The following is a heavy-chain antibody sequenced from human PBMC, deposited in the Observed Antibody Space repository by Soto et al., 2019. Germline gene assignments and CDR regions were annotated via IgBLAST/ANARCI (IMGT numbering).Heavy chain of an antibody. CDR1: GGSISSGDYY. CDR3: ARFFVVTDAFDI. Sequence: QVQLQESGPGLVKPSQTLSLTCTVSGGSISSGDYYWSWIRQPPGKGLEWIGYIYYSGSTYHNPSLKSRRTISVATSENQFSLNFISGTAADTAVYYFARFFVVTDAFDIWGQGTMVTGSS. J-gene: IGHJ3*02. D-gene: IGHD2-21*02. V-gene: IGHV4-30-4*01. CDR2: IYYSGST.